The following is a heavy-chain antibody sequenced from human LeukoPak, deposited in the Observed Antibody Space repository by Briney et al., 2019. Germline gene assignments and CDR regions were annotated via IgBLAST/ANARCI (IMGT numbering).Heavy chain of an antibody. CDR2: INHSGST. V-gene: IGHV4-34*01. Sequence: PSETLSLTCAVYGGSFSGYYWSWIRQPPGKGLEWIGEINHSGSTNYNPSLKSRVTISVDTSKNQFSLKLSSVTAADTAVYYCARGDSSGWYLAFDIWGQGTMVTVSS. CDR3: ARGDSSGWYLAFDI. J-gene: IGHJ3*02. CDR1: GGSFSGYY. D-gene: IGHD6-19*01.